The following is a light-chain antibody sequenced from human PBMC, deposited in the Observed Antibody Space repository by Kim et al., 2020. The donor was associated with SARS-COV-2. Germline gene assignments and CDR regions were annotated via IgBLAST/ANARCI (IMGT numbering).Light chain of an antibody. J-gene: IGKJ2*01. CDR1: QGVSSSH. Sequence: IVLTQSPGTLSLSPGERATLSCRASQGVSSSHLAWYQQKPGQAPRLLIYGASRRATGIPDRFSGSGSGTDFTLTISRLEPEDFAVYYCQQYGNSPPTTFGQGTKLEI. CDR3: QQYGNSPPTT. CDR2: GAS. V-gene: IGKV3-20*01.